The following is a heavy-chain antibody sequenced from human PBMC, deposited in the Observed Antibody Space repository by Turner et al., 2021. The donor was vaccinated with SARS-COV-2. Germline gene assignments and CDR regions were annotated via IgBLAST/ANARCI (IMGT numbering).Heavy chain of an antibody. CDR3: ARVDTTMIGGDY. V-gene: IGHV3-21*06. CDR1: GFRFSSYT. D-gene: IGHD5-18*01. CDR2: ISPSSRFI. J-gene: IGHJ4*02. Sequence: EVQLVESGGGLVKPGGSLRLSCAASGFRFSSYTMNWVSQAPGKGLEWVSSISPSSRFIYYADSVKGRFTLSRDNAKNSLSLHMNSLRAEDTAMYYCARVDTTMIGGDYWGQGIQVGVSS.